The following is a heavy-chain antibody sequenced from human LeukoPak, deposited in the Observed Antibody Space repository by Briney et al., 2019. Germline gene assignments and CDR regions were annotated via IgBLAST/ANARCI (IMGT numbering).Heavy chain of an antibody. V-gene: IGHV1-69*01. CDR2: IIPIFGTA. Sequence: SVKVSCKASGGTFSSYAISWVRQVPGQGLEWMGGIIPIFGTANYAQKFQGRVTITADESTSTAYMELSSLRSEDTAVYYCGKRTITMVRGVIYYYGMDVWGKGTTVTVSS. CDR1: GGTFSSYA. CDR3: GKRTITMVRGVIYYYGMDV. D-gene: IGHD3-10*01. J-gene: IGHJ6*04.